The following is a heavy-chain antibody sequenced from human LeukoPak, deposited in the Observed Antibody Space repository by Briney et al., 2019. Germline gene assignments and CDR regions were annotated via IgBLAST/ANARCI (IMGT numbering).Heavy chain of an antibody. D-gene: IGHD3-22*01. J-gene: IGHJ3*02. Sequence: GGSLRLSCAASGFTFSSYAMNWVRQAPGKGLEWVSAMSGSAGRTYYADSVMGRFTISRDNSKNTLYLQMNSLGAEDTALYYCAKVRRESGGYFYGDACDMWGQGTMVTVSS. V-gene: IGHV3-23*01. CDR2: MSGSAGRT. CDR1: GFTFSSYA. CDR3: AKVRRESGGYFYGDACDM.